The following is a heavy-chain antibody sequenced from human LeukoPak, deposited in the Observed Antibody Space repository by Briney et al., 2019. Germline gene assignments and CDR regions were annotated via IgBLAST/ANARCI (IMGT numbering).Heavy chain of an antibody. CDR3: ARGLQLRGIFDYFDY. D-gene: IGHD5-24*01. CDR2: IYYSGST. J-gene: IGHJ4*02. CDR1: GDSISSGGYY. V-gene: IGHV4-31*03. Sequence: SQTLSLTCTVSGDSISSGGYYWSWIRQHPGKGLEWIGYIYYSGSTYYNPSLKSRVTIPVDTSKNQFSLKLSSVTAADTAVYYCARGLQLRGIFDYFDYWGQGTLVTVSS.